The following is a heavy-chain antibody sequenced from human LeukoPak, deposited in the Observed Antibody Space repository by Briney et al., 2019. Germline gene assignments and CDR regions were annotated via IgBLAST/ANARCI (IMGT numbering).Heavy chain of an antibody. J-gene: IGHJ4*02. Sequence: PGGSLRLSCAASGFTFSSSWMHWVRQVPGRGLVWVSRISSDGRSTIYADSVKGRFTVSRDNAKNTLYLQMNSLRAEDTAVYYCARDWGGSGPTSHDYWGQGTLVTVSS. V-gene: IGHV3-74*01. CDR2: ISSDGRST. CDR3: ARDWGGSGPTSHDY. D-gene: IGHD3-16*01. CDR1: GFTFSSSW.